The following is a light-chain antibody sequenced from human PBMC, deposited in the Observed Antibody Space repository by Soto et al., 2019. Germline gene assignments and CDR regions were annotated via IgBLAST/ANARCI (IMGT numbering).Light chain of an antibody. J-gene: IGLJ3*02. CDR2: EGS. CDR3: SSTAGNNNLV. Sequence: QSALTQPASVSGSPGQSITISCTGTSSDVGSYNLVSWYQQYPGKAPKLMIYEGSKRPSGVSNRFSGSKSGNTASLTVSGLQADDEAVYYCSSTAGNNNLVFGGGTKLTVL. CDR1: SSDVGSYNL. V-gene: IGLV2-14*02.